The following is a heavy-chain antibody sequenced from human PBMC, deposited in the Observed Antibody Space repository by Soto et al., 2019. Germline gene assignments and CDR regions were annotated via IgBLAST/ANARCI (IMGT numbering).Heavy chain of an antibody. J-gene: IGHJ3*02. CDR2: ISAYNGNT. Sequence: ASVKVSCKASVYTFTSYGISWVRQAPGQGLEWMGWISAYNGNTNYAQKLQGRVTMTTDTSTSTAYMELRSLRSDDTAVYYCARDLGYCSGGSCYSSGRSDAFDIWGQGTMVTVSS. CDR3: ARDLGYCSGGSCYSSGRSDAFDI. D-gene: IGHD2-15*01. V-gene: IGHV1-18*01. CDR1: VYTFTSYG.